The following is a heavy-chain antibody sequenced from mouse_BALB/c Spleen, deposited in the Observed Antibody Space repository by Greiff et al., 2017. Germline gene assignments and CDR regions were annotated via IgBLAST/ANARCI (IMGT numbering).Heavy chain of an antibody. CDR3: ARRGFRDFDV. Sequence: VQLQQSGAELVRPGALVKLSCKASGFNIKDYYMHWVKQRPEQGLEWIGWIDPENGNTIYDPKFQGKASITADTSSNTAYLQLSSLTSEDTAVYYCARRGFRDFDVWGAGTTVTVSS. V-gene: IGHV14-1*02. J-gene: IGHJ1*01. CDR2: IDPENGNT. CDR1: GFNIKDYY.